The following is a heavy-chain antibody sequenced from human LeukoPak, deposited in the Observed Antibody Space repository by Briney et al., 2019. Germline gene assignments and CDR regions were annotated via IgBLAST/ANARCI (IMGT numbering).Heavy chain of an antibody. CDR1: RFTFRNYW. CDR2: IKQDGGQK. V-gene: IGHV3-7*01. Sequence: GGSLTLSCAVSRFTFRNYWMSWVRQAPGKGLEWVANIKQDGGQKFYVDSVKGRFTISRDNAKNSLYLQMNSLRAEDTAVYYCARDPVGPGAGWFDPWGQGTLVTVSS. J-gene: IGHJ5*02. CDR3: ARDPVGPGAGWFDP. D-gene: IGHD1-26*01.